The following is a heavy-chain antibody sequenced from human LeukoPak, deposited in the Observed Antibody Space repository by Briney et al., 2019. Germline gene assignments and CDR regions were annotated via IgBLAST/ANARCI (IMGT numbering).Heavy chain of an antibody. V-gene: IGHV3-66*01. CDR3: ARAVHRYSGYEQSDAFDI. D-gene: IGHD5-12*01. CDR2: IYSGGST. J-gene: IGHJ3*02. Sequence: GGSLRLSCAASGFTVSSNYMSWVRQAPGKGLEWVSVIYSGGSTYYADSVKGRFTISRDNSKNTLYLQMNSLRAEDTAVYYCARAVHRYSGYEQSDAFDIWGQGTVVTVSS. CDR1: GFTVSSNY.